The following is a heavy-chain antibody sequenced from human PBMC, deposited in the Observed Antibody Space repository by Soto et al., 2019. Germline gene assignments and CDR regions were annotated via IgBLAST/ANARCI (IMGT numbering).Heavy chain of an antibody. D-gene: IGHD3-22*01. Sequence: GGSLRLSCAAAGFTFSSHAMSWVRQAPGKGLEWVSVISGSGSSTSYADSVKGRFTISRDNSKNTLYLQMNSLRAEDTAVYYCAKGPGFYDSSGYYYLGRKDFDYWGQGTLVTVSS. J-gene: IGHJ4*02. CDR2: ISGSGSST. V-gene: IGHV3-23*01. CDR3: AKGPGFYDSSGYYYLGRKDFDY. CDR1: GFTFSSHA.